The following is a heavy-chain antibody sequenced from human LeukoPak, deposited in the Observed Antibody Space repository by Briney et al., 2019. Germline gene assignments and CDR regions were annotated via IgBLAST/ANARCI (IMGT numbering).Heavy chain of an antibody. J-gene: IGHJ3*02. V-gene: IGHV4-30-2*01. CDR2: IYHSGST. D-gene: IGHD2-2*01. CDR3: ASEQPVYCSSTSCYGSADAFDI. Sequence: SQTLSLTCTVSGGSISSGGYYWSWIRQPPGKGLEWIGYIYHSGSTYYNPSLKSRVTISVDRSKNQFSLKLSSVTAADTAVYYCASEQPVYCSSTSCYGSADAFDIWGQGTMVTVSS. CDR1: GGSISSGGYY.